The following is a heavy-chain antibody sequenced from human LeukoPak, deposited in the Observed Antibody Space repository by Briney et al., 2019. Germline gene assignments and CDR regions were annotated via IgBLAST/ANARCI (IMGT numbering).Heavy chain of an antibody. V-gene: IGHV4-31*03. D-gene: IGHD1-1*01. J-gene: IGHJ3*02. Sequence: SQTLSLTCTVSGDSLTTDDSFWSWLRQFPGKGLEWIVYINYRGTTNYNPALKSRLSMSIDMSKDQFSLNLTSVTAADTAIYYCARDGYINDAFDIWGQGIVVTVSS. CDR1: GDSLTTDDSF. CDR2: INYRGTT. CDR3: ARDGYINDAFDI.